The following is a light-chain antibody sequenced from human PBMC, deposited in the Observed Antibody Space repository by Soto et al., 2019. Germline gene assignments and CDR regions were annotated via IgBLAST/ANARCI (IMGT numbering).Light chain of an antibody. CDR1: QGISSY. CDR2: AAS. Sequence: IQLTQSPSSLSASVGDRVTITCRASQGISSYLAWYQQKPGKAPKLLFYAASTLQSGVPSRFSGSGSGTDFTLTISSLQPEDFATYYCQQLNSYPPWTFGQGTKVEIK. CDR3: QQLNSYPPWT. V-gene: IGKV1-9*01. J-gene: IGKJ1*01.